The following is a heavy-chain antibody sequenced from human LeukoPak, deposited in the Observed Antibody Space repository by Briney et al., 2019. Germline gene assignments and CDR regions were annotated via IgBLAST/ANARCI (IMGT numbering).Heavy chain of an antibody. CDR2: ISYDGRNK. D-gene: IGHD3-16*01. Sequence: GGSLRLSCVASGFTFRTYAMHWVRRAPGKGLEWVAVISYDGRNKHYTDSVQGRLTISRDNSKNTLYLQMNSLRAEDTAVYYCARDPGGYYFDYWGQGTLVTVSS. CDR3: ARDPGGYYFDY. J-gene: IGHJ4*02. V-gene: IGHV3-30*03. CDR1: GFTFRTYA.